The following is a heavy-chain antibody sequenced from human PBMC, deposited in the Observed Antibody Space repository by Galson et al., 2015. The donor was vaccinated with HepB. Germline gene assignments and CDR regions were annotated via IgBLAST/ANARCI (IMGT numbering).Heavy chain of an antibody. CDR1: GFTFGDYG. V-gene: IGHV3-69-1*01. D-gene: IGHD3-10*01. CDR3: AKGRASGKVDWFDP. J-gene: IGHJ5*02. CDR2: ISSGDGT. Sequence: SLRLSCAGSGFTFGDYGMNWVRQAPGKGLEWVSSISSGDGTYYADSVRGRFAISRDNSKNTLFLHVHSLTAEDTAVYYCAKGRASGKVDWFDPWGQGALVTVSS.